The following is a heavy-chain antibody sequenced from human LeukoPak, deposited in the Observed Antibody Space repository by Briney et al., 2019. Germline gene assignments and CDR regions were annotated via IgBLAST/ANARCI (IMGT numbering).Heavy chain of an antibody. CDR1: GGSFSGYY. V-gene: IGHV4-34*01. CDR2: INHSGST. Sequence: SETLSLTCAVYGGSFSGYYWSGIRQPPGKGLEWIGEINHSGSTNYNPSLKSRVTISVDTSKNQFSLKLSSVTAADTAVYYCARVNLYFEWLFFWGQGTLVTVSS. CDR3: ARVNLYFEWLFF. J-gene: IGHJ4*02. D-gene: IGHD3-9*01.